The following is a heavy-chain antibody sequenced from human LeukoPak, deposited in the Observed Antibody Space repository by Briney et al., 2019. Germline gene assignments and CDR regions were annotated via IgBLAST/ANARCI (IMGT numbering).Heavy chain of an antibody. CDR3: ARRRTSGYRAGECYFDY. V-gene: IGHV4-39*01. CDR1: GGSISSSSYY. CDR2: IYYSGST. Sequence: PSETLSLTCTVSGGSISSSSYYWGWIRQPPGKGLEWIGSIYYSGSTYYNPSLKSRVTISVDTAKNQCLLKLRSVTAAGTAVYYCARRRTSGYRAGECYFDYWGQGTLVTVS. J-gene: IGHJ4*02. D-gene: IGHD2-2*02.